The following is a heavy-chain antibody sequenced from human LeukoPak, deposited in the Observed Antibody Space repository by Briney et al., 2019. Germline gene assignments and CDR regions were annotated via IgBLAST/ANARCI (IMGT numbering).Heavy chain of an antibody. Sequence: GGSLRLSCAASGFSFSTYWMSWVRQAPGKGLEWVANIKQDGSEKYYVDSVKGRFTISRDNAKNSLYLQMNSLRAEDTAVYYCARESYALTMVRGAYFDYWGQGTLVTVSS. D-gene: IGHD3-10*01. CDR3: ARESYALTMVRGAYFDY. CDR1: GFSFSTYW. V-gene: IGHV3-7*01. J-gene: IGHJ4*02. CDR2: IKQDGSEK.